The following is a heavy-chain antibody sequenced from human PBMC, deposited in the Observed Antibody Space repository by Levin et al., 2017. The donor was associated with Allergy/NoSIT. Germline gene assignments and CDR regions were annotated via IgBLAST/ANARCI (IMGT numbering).Heavy chain of an antibody. J-gene: IGHJ5*02. CDR3: ARSPPSHGDYRKRTRGGHWFDP. Sequence: SETLSLTCTVSGGSISSYYWSWIRQPPGKGLEWIGYIYYSGSTNYNPSLKSRVTISVDTSKNQFSLKLSSVTAADTAVYYCARSPPSHGDYRKRTRGGHWFDPWGQGTLVTVSS. V-gene: IGHV4-59*01. CDR1: GGSISSYY. D-gene: IGHD4-17*01. CDR2: IYYSGST.